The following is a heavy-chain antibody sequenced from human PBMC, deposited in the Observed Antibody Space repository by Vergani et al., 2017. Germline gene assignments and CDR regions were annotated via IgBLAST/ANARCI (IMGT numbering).Heavy chain of an antibody. Sequence: EVQLVESGGGLVQPGGSLRLSCAASGFTFSSYAMSWVRQAPGKGLEWVSAISGSGGSTYYADSVKGRFTIARDNSKNTLYLQMNSLRAEDTAVYYCARTSDDYGSGSYYKKDAFDIWGQGTMVTVSS. CDR1: GFTFSSYA. CDR3: ARTSDDYGSGSYYKKDAFDI. D-gene: IGHD3-10*01. CDR2: ISGSGGST. V-gene: IGHV3-23*04. J-gene: IGHJ3*02.